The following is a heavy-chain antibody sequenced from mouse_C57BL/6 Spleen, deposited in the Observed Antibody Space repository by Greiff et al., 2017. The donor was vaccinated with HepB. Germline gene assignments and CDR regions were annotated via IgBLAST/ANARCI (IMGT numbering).Heavy chain of an antibody. CDR3: ARRDYDDWYFDV. CDR2: ISGGGGNT. CDR1: GFTFSSYT. J-gene: IGHJ1*03. V-gene: IGHV5-9*01. Sequence: EVKLQESGGGLVKPGGSLKLSCAASGFTFSSYTMSWVRQTPERRLEWVATISGGGGNTYYPDSVKGRFTISRDNAKNTLYLQMSSLRSEDTALYYCARRDYDDWYFDVWGTGTTVTVSS. D-gene: IGHD2-4*01.